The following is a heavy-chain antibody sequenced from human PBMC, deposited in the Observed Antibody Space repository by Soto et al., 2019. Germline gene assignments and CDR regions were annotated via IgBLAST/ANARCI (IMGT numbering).Heavy chain of an antibody. V-gene: IGHV1-8*01. J-gene: IGHJ6*02. Sequence: QVQLVQSGAEVKKPGASVKVSCKASGYTFTSYDINWVRQATGQGLEWMGWMNPNSGNTGYAQKFQGRVTMTRNTSVSTAYMALSSLRSEDTAVYYCARGRDDTTTLTYYYYGMDVWGQGTTVTVSS. CDR2: MNPNSGNT. CDR3: ARGRDDTTTLTYYYYGMDV. D-gene: IGHD3-9*01. CDR1: GYTFTSYD.